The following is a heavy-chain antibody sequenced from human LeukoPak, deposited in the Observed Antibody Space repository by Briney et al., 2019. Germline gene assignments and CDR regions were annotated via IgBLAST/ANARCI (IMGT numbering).Heavy chain of an antibody. CDR1: GFTFSSYE. J-gene: IGHJ4*02. D-gene: IGHD3-16*01. CDR2: ISSSGSII. Sequence: GGSLRLSCAASGFTFSSYEMNWVRQAPGKGLEWVSYISSSGSIIYYADSVKGRFTISRDNAKNSLYLQMNSLRAEDTAVYYCARDSTLSNYWGQGTLVTVSS. V-gene: IGHV3-48*03. CDR3: ARDSTLSNY.